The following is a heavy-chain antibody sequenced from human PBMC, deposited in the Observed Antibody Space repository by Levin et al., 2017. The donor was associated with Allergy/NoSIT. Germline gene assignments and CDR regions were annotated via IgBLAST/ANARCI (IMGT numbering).Heavy chain of an antibody. J-gene: IGHJ6*03. CDR3: ARALGVPAASDYYMDG. V-gene: IGHV4-34*01. Sequence: SETLSLTCAVYGGSFSGYYWSWIRQPPGKGLEWIGEINHSGSTNYNPSLKSRVTISVDTSKNQFSLKLSSVTAADTAVYYCARALGVPAASDYYMDGWGKGTTVTVSS. CDR1: GGSFSGYY. D-gene: IGHD2-2*01. CDR2: INHSGST.